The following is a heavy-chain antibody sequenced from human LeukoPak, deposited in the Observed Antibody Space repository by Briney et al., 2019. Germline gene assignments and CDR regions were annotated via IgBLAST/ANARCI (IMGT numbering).Heavy chain of an antibody. V-gene: IGHV4-59*01. J-gene: IGHJ4*02. CDR3: ARGPHDY. Sequence: PSETLSLTCTVSGGSISSYYWSWIRQPPGKGLEWIGYTYYSGSTNYNPSLKSRVTISVDTSKNQFSLKLSSVTAADTAVYYCARGPHDYWGQGTLVTVSS. CDR1: GGSISSYY. CDR2: TYYSGST.